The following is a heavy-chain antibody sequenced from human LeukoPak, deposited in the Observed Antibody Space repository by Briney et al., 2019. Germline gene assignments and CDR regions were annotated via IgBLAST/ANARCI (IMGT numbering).Heavy chain of an antibody. J-gene: IGHJ6*03. CDR1: GFTFSSYA. CDR3: VKFRGIQHYNYHMDV. V-gene: IGHV3-23*01. Sequence: GGSLRLSCAASGFTFSSYAMSWVRQAPGKGLEWVSGLTGSGGNTYYADSVKGRFTISRDNSENTLSLQMNSLRAEDAAVYYCVKFRGIQHYNYHMDVWGKGTTVTASS. D-gene: IGHD3-10*01. CDR2: LTGSGGNT.